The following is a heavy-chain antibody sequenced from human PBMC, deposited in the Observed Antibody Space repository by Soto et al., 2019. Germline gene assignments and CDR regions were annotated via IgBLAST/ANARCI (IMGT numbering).Heavy chain of an antibody. CDR3: AGLYHYDSSGYYDY. J-gene: IGHJ4*02. D-gene: IGHD3-22*01. CDR2: IWYDGSDK. V-gene: IGHV3-33*01. CDR1: GFNFNSYG. Sequence: QVQLVESGGGVVQAGRSLRLSCTGSGFNFNSYGMHWVRQAPGKGLEWVALIWYDGSDKYYADSVKGRFTISRDNSKNTLYLQMSSLRAEDTAVYYCAGLYHYDSSGYYDYWGQGTLVTVSS.